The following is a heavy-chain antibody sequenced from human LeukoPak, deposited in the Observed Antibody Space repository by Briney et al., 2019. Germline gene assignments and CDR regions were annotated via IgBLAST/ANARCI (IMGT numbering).Heavy chain of an antibody. CDR3: ARGDGGYYYGMDV. V-gene: IGHV3-48*03. CDR2: ISVSGGTI. J-gene: IGHJ6*02. Sequence: GGSLRLSCAASGFIFSSYEMNWGRQAPGKGLEWVSYISVSGGTIKYADSVKGRFTISRDNAKNSLYLQLNSLRAEDTAVYYCARGDGGYYYGMDVWGQGTTVTVSS. CDR1: GFIFSSYE. D-gene: IGHD3-3*01.